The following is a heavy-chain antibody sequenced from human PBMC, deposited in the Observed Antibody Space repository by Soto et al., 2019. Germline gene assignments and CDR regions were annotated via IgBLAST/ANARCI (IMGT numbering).Heavy chain of an antibody. D-gene: IGHD6-13*01. CDR3: ARGRATAAGHYYYYYGMDV. CDR1: GGSFSGYY. CDR2: INHSGST. J-gene: IGHJ6*02. Sequence: SETLSLTCAVYGGSFSGYYWSWIRQPPGKGLERIGEINHSGSTNYNPSLKSRVTISVDTSKNQFSLKLSSVTAADTAVYYCARGRATAAGHYYYYYGMDVWGQGTTVTVS. V-gene: IGHV4-34*01.